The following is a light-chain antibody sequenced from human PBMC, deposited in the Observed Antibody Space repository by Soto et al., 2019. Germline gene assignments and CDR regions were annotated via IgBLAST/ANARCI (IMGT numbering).Light chain of an antibody. V-gene: IGKV1-33*01. Sequence: DIQLTQSPSSLSASVGDRVTITCQASQDISTFLNWYQQKPGKAPNLLIYDASELQTGVPSRFSGSGSGTEFTLTFSSLQPDDFATYYCQQYSSYWTFGQGTKVDIK. CDR2: DAS. CDR3: QQYSSYWT. J-gene: IGKJ1*01. CDR1: QDISTF.